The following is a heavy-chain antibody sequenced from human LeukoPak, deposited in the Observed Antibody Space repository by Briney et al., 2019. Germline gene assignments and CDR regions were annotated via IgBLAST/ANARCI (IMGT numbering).Heavy chain of an antibody. CDR3: ARGSAPSPYSSGWYHYYYYYGMDV. Sequence: GGSLRLSCAASGFDFSTYSMHWVRRAPGKGLEWVSVIYSGGSTYYADSVKGRFTISRDNSKNTLYLQMNSLRAEDTAVYYCARGSAPSPYSSGWYHYYYYYGMDVWGQGTTVTVSS. CDR2: IYSGGST. V-gene: IGHV3-53*01. D-gene: IGHD6-19*01. J-gene: IGHJ6*02. CDR1: GFDFSTYS.